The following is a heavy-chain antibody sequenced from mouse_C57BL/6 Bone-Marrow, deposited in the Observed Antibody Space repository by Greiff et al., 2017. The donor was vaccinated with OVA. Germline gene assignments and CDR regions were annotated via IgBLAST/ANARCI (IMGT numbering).Heavy chain of an antibody. CDR1: GFTFSSYA. Sequence: EVMLVESGGGLVKPGGSLKLSCAASGFTFSSYAMSWVRQTPEKRLEWVATISDGGSYTYYPDNVKGRFTISRDNAKNNLYLQMSHLKSEDTAMYYCARDKSSPFAYWGQGTLVTVSA. J-gene: IGHJ3*01. CDR2: ISDGGSYT. V-gene: IGHV5-4*01. CDR3: ARDKSSPFAY. D-gene: IGHD1-1*01.